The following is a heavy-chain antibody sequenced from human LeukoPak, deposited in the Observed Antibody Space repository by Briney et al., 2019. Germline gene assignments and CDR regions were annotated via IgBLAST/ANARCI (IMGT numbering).Heavy chain of an antibody. V-gene: IGHV1-69*05. D-gene: IGHD3-22*01. CDR3: ASGGYYYDSSGYLEY. CDR2: IIPIFGTA. J-gene: IGHJ4*02. CDR1: GGTFSSYA. Sequence: GASVKVSCKASGGTFSSYAISWVRQAPGQGLEWMGRIIPIFGTANYAQKFQGGVTITTDESTSTAYMELSSLRSEDTAVYYCASGGYYYDSSGYLEYWGQGTLVTVSS.